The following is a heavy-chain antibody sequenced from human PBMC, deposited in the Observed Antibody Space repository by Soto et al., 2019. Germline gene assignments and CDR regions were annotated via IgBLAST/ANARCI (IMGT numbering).Heavy chain of an antibody. CDR3: GRVYFYSRGYYETDY. J-gene: IGHJ4*02. CDR2: MNPNSGNT. V-gene: IGHV1-8*01. Sequence: ASVKVSCKASGYTFTSYDINWVRQATGQGLEWMGWMNPNSGNTGYAQKFQGRVTMTRDTSISTAYMELSSLRSEDTAVYYCGRVYFYSRGYYETDYWCQRTLVSDSS. CDR1: GYTFTSYD. D-gene: IGHD3-22*01.